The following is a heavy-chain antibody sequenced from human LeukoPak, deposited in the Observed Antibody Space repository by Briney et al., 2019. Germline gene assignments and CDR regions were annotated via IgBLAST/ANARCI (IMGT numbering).Heavy chain of an antibody. CDR3: ASSYSSGQYNWFDP. CDR2: INPSGGST. CDR1: GYTFTGYY. J-gene: IGHJ5*02. V-gene: IGHV1-46*01. Sequence: ASVKVSCKASGYTFTGYYMHWVRQAPGQGLEWMRIINPSGGSTSYAQKFQGRVTMTRDMSTSTVYMELSSLRSEDTAVYYRASSYSSGQYNWFDPWGQGTLVTVSS. D-gene: IGHD6-19*01.